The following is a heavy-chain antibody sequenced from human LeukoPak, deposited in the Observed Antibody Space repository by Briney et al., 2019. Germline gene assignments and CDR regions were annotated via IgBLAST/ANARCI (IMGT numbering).Heavy chain of an antibody. J-gene: IGHJ4*02. Sequence: GGSLRLSCAASGFTFSSYGMHWVRQAPGKGLEWVAFIRYDGSNKYYADSVKGRFTISRDNSKNTLYLQTNSLRAEDTAVYYCAKGLRGSSSGGNYWGQGTLVTVSS. V-gene: IGHV3-30*02. CDR1: GFTFSSYG. CDR2: IRYDGSNK. D-gene: IGHD6-6*01. CDR3: AKGLRGSSSGGNY.